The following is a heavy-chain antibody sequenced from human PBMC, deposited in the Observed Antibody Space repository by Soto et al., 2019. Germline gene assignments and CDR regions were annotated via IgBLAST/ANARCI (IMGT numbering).Heavy chain of an antibody. CDR2: IYSSGST. CDR1: GASISTYY. D-gene: IGHD2-15*01. Sequence: RSLTCTVSGASISTYYWSWIRQTAEKRLEWIGRIYSSGSTIYSPSLKSRVTMSLDTSKNRFSLKLTSVTAADTAVYYCARGFGSDWYYFDSWGQGILVTVSS. V-gene: IGHV4-4*07. CDR3: ARGFGSDWYYFDS. J-gene: IGHJ4*02.